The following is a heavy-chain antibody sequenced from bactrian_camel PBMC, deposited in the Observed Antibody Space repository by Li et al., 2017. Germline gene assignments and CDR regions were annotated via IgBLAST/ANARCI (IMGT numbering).Heavy chain of an antibody. CDR2: IHSAGRT. D-gene: IGHD4*01. CDR3: ATDDSDYDAFPD. J-gene: IGHJ4*01. Sequence: HVQLVESGGGSVQAGGSLRLSCTVSGYMHTPTCMGRFRRTPADGREGVAVIHSAGRTDYSDSVKGRFTISRDNAKNALYLQMDSLKPEDTAVYYCATDDSDYDAFPDWGQGTQVTVS. CDR1: GYMHTPTC. V-gene: IGHV3S53*01.